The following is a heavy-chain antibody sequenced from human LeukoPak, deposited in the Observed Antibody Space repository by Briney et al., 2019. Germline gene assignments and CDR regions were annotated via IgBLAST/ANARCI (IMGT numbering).Heavy chain of an antibody. D-gene: IGHD3-22*01. CDR3: AKVTSDDYYDSSGYD. Sequence: PGGSLRLSCAASGFIFSSYAMSWVRQAPGKGLEWVSAISGSGGSTYYADSVKGRFTISRDNSKNTLYLQMNSLRAEDTAVYYCAKVTSDDYYDSSGYDWGQGTLVTVSS. CDR2: ISGSGGST. V-gene: IGHV3-23*01. CDR1: GFIFSSYA. J-gene: IGHJ4*02.